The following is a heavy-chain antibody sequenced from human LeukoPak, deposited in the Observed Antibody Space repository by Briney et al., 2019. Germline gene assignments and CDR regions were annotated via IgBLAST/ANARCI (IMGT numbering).Heavy chain of an antibody. CDR2: IYTSGST. CDR1: GGSISSYY. CDR3: ARVRVAFDP. Sequence: SETLSLTCTVSGGSISSYYWSWIRQPPGKGLEWIGYIYTSGSTNYNPSLKSRVTISVDTSKNQFSLKLSSVTAADTAVYYCARVRVAFDPWGQGTLVTVSS. J-gene: IGHJ5*02. D-gene: IGHD2-15*01. V-gene: IGHV4-4*09.